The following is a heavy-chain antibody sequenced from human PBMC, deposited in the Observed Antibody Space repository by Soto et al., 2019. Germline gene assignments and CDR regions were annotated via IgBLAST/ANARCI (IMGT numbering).Heavy chain of an antibody. V-gene: IGHV3-30*18. CDR1: GFTFSSYG. CDR2: ISHDGSNK. J-gene: IGHJ6*02. D-gene: IGHD1-26*01. Sequence: SLRLSCAASGFTFSSYGMHWVRQAPGKGLEWVAVISHDGSNKYYADSVKGRFTISRDNSKNTLYLQMNSLRAEDTAVYYCAKSYSGSYYFYYGMDVWGQGTTVTVSS. CDR3: AKSYSGSYYFYYGMDV.